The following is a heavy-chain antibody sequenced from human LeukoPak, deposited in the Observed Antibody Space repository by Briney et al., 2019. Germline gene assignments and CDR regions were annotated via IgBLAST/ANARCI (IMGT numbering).Heavy chain of an antibody. V-gene: IGHV3-23*01. Sequence: GGSLRLSCAASGFTISTYGMSWVRQAPGKGLEWVSSISGPTTYYADSVKGRFTISRDTPKNSVYLQMNSLRAEDTAVYYCAKSVYHSGNYWGQGTLVTVSS. D-gene: IGHD3-10*01. CDR1: GFTISTYG. J-gene: IGHJ4*02. CDR2: ISGPTT. CDR3: AKSVYHSGNY.